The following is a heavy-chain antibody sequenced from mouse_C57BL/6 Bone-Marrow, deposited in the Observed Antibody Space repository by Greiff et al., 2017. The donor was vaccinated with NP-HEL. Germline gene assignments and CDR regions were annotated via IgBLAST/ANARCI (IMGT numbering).Heavy chain of an antibody. J-gene: IGHJ1*03. D-gene: IGHD2-5*01. Sequence: QVQLQQPGTELVKPGASVKLSCKASGYTFTSYWMHWVKQRPGQGLEWIGNINPSYGGTNYNEKFKSKATLTVDKSSSTAYMQLSSLTSEDSAVYYCARSDSNHWYFDVWGTGTTVTVSS. V-gene: IGHV1-53*01. CDR1: GYTFTSYW. CDR3: ARSDSNHWYFDV. CDR2: INPSYGGT.